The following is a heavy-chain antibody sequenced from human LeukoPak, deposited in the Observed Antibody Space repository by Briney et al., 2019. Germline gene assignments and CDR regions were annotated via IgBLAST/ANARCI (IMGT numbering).Heavy chain of an antibody. V-gene: IGHV3-74*01. CDR3: ARDRGSGSFQRVPIFDY. J-gene: IGHJ4*02. Sequence: RSGGSLRLSCAASGFTFSSYWMHWVRHAPGKGLVWVSRINSDGSSTSYADSVKGRFTISRDNAKNTLYLQMNSLRAEDAAVYCCARDRGSGSFQRVPIFDYWGQGTLVTVSS. CDR1: GFTFSSYW. CDR2: INSDGSST. D-gene: IGHD1-26*01.